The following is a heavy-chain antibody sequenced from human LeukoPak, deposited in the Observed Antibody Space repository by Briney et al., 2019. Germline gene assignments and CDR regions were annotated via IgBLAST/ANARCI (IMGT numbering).Heavy chain of an antibody. CDR3: AKTGYSGSAYGTWYFDY. V-gene: IGHV3-30*02. D-gene: IGHD5-12*01. Sequence: PGGSLRLSCATSGFTFSSNGLHWVRQAPGKGLEWVAFIRYDGSNEYYADSVKGRFTISRDNSKNTLYLQMNSLRTEDTAVYYCAKTGYSGSAYGTWYFDYWGQGTLVTLSS. J-gene: IGHJ4*02. CDR1: GFTFSSNG. CDR2: IRYDGSNE.